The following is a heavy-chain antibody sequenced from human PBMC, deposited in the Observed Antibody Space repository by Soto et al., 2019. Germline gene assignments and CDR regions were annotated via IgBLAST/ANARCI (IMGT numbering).Heavy chain of an antibody. CDR3: AKDIFTRGFGELLSFAY. D-gene: IGHD3-10*01. J-gene: IGHJ4*02. CDR1: GFTFDDYA. CDR2: ISWNSGSI. Sequence: EVQLVESGGGLVQPGRSLRLSCAASGFTFDDYAMHWVRQAPGKGLEWVSGISWNSGSIGYADSVKGRFTISRDNAKTSLYLQMNSLRAEDTALYYCAKDIFTRGFGELLSFAYWGQGTLVTVSS. V-gene: IGHV3-9*01.